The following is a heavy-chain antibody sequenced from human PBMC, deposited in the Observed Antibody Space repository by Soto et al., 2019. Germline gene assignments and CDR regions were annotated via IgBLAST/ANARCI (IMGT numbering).Heavy chain of an antibody. Sequence: GGSLRLSCAASGFTFSNAWMNWVRQAPGKGLEWVGRIKSKTDGGTTDYAAPVKGRFTISRDDSKNTLYLQMNSLKTEDTAVYYCTTWPRWYYYYYGMDVWGQGTTVTVSS. CDR3: TTWPRWYYYYYGMDV. V-gene: IGHV3-15*07. CDR1: GFTFSNAW. J-gene: IGHJ6*02. CDR2: IKSKTDGGTT.